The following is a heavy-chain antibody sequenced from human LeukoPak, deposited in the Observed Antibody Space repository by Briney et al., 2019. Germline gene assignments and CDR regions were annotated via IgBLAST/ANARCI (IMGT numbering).Heavy chain of an antibody. CDR2: ISAYNGNT. CDR1: GYTFTSYG. J-gene: IGHJ4*02. Sequence: ASVKVSCKASGYTFTSYGISWVRQAPGQGLEWMGWISAYNGNTNYAQKLQGRVTMTTDTSTSTAYMELRSLRSDDAAVYYCARDSQPFSSGYAFDYWGQGTLVTVSS. CDR3: ARDSQPFSSGYAFDY. D-gene: IGHD3-22*01. V-gene: IGHV1-18*01.